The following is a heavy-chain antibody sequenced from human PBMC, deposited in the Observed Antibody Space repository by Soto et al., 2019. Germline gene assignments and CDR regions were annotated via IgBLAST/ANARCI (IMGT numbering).Heavy chain of an antibody. V-gene: IGHV4-31*03. D-gene: IGHD2-2*01. J-gene: IGHJ5*02. CDR1: GGSISSGGYY. Sequence: TLSLTCTVSGGSISSGGYYWSWVRQHPGKGLEWIGYIYYSGSTYYNPSLKSRVTISVDTSKNQFSLKLSSVTAADTAVYYCARDGRYCSSTSCYDWFDPWGQGTLVTVSS. CDR2: IYYSGST. CDR3: ARDGRYCSSTSCYDWFDP.